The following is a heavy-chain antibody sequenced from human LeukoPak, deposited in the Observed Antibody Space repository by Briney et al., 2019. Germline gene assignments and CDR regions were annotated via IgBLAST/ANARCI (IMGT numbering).Heavy chain of an antibody. V-gene: IGHV3-30-3*01. J-gene: IGHJ4*02. CDR2: ISYDGSNK. Sequence: GGSLRLSCAASGFTFSSYAMHWVRQAPGKGLEWVAVISYDGSNKYYADSVKGRFTISRDNSKNTLYLQMNSLRAEDTAVYYCARDNLIQPNFDYWGQGTLVTVSS. D-gene: IGHD3-16*01. CDR3: ARDNLIQPNFDY. CDR1: GFTFSSYA.